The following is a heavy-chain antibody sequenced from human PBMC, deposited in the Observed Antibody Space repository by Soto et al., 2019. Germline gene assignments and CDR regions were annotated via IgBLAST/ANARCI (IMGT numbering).Heavy chain of an antibody. Sequence: QITLKESGPTLVKPTQTLTLTCTFSGFSLSTSGVGVGWIRQPPGKALEWLALIYWDDDKRYSPSLKSRLTITKDPSKNQVVLTMTNMDPVDTATYYCALGEGSGTRVRWFDPWGQGTLVTVSS. J-gene: IGHJ5*02. CDR1: GFSLSTSGVG. CDR3: ALGEGSGTRVRWFDP. D-gene: IGHD1-7*01. CDR2: IYWDDDK. V-gene: IGHV2-5*02.